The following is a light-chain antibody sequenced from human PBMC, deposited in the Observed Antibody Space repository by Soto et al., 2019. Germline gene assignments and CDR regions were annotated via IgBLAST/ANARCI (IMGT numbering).Light chain of an antibody. Sequence: QSALPQPPSVPASPGQSVTISCTGTSSDIGSYNRVSWYQQPPGTAPKLMVYEVSNRPSGVPDRFSGSKSGNTASLTISGLQAEDEADYYCSSYTRSSTYVFGTGTKVTVL. CDR1: SSDIGSYNR. J-gene: IGLJ1*01. CDR2: EVS. CDR3: SSYTRSSTYV. V-gene: IGLV2-18*02.